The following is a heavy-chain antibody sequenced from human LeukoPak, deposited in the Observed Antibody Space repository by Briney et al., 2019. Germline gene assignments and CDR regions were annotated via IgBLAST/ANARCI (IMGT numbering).Heavy chain of an antibody. Sequence: GGSLRLSCAASGFTFDDYGMSWVRQVPGKGLEWVSGINWNGGSTGYADSVKGRFTISRDSAKNSLYLQMNSLRAEDTALYYCARLEGNWNAPGDYWGQGTLVTVSS. CDR2: INWNGGST. CDR3: ARLEGNWNAPGDY. J-gene: IGHJ4*02. CDR1: GFTFDDYG. D-gene: IGHD1-1*01. V-gene: IGHV3-20*04.